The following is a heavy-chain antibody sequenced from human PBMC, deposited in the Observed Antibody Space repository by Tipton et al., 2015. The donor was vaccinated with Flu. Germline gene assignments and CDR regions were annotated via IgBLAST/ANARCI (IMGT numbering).Heavy chain of an antibody. Sequence: TLSLTCTVSGGSISSYYWSWIRQPPGKGLEWIGYIYYSGSTNYNPPLKSRVTISVDTSKNQFSLKLSSVTAAGTAVYYCARLYYYDSSGYYYGGWFDPWGQGTLVTVSS. CDR3: ARLYYYDSSGYYYGGWFDP. CDR2: IYYSGST. CDR1: GGSISSYY. V-gene: IGHV4-59*01. D-gene: IGHD3-22*01. J-gene: IGHJ5*02.